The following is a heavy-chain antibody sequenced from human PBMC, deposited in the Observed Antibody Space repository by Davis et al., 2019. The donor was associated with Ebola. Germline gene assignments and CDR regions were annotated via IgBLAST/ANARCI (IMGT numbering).Heavy chain of an antibody. J-gene: IGHJ3*02. D-gene: IGHD1-20*01. V-gene: IGHV1-8*01. Sequence: ASVKVSCKASGYTFTSYDINWVRQATGQGLEWMGWMNPNSGNTGYAQKFQGRVTMTRNTSISTAYMELSSLRSEDTAVYYCARGVTGTTDDAFDIWGQGTMVTVSS. CDR2: MNPNSGNT. CDR1: GYTFTSYD. CDR3: ARGVTGTTDDAFDI.